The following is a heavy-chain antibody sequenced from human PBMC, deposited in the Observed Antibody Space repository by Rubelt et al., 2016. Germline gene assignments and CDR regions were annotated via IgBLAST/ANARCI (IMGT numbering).Heavy chain of an antibody. Sequence: QVQLVQSGAEVKKPGASVKVSCKASGYTFTTYGISWVRQAPGQGLYWMGWIRTYKSKPNYAQNLQGGDTMATDTSRSTAYMELRSLGSDDTAMYFCARGYCSSSNCLFNWFGPWGQGTLVTVSS. V-gene: IGHV1-18*01. D-gene: IGHD2-2*01. CDR2: IRTYKSKP. CDR3: ARGYCSSSNCLFNWFGP. CDR1: GYTFTTYG. J-gene: IGHJ5*02.